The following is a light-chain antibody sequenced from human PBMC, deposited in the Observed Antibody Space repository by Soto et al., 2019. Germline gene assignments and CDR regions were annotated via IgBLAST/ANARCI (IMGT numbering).Light chain of an antibody. CDR2: DAS. V-gene: IGKV1-5*01. Sequence: GDSVTITCRASQNIRNWLAWYQQKPGKAPNPLIYDASSLKSGVPSRFSGSGSRTDFTLTITHLQSEDFETYYCQHYLNYPITFGQGTRLEIK. CDR3: QHYLNYPIT. CDR1: QNIRNW. J-gene: IGKJ5*01.